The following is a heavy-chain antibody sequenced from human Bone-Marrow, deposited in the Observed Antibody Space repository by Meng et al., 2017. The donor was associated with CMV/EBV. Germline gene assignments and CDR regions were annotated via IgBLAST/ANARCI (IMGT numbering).Heavy chain of an antibody. CDR3: ARGDYYDSSGYYYRAGRLDWFDP. CDR2: INPNSGGT. J-gene: IGHJ5*02. V-gene: IGHV1-2*02. D-gene: IGHD3-22*01. Sequence: APVKVYCKASGYTFTGYYMHWVRQAPGQGLEWMGWINPNSGGTNYAQKFQGRVTMTRDTSISTAYMELSRLRSDDTAVYYCARGDYYDSSGYYYRAGRLDWFDPWGQGTLVTVSS. CDR1: GYTFTGYY.